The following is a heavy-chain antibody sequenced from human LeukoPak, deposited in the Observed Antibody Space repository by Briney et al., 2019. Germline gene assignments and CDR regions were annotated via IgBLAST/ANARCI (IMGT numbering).Heavy chain of an antibody. CDR2: ISTGGSTR. CDR3: ARDGFCTGGTCYIPSSFDL. Sequence: GGSLRPSCAASGFTFSSYEMNWVRQAPGKGLEWVSYISTGGSTRYYADSVKGRFIISRDDAKNSLYLQMNSLRAEDTAVYYCARDGFCTGGTCYIPSSFDLWGQGTLVTVSS. J-gene: IGHJ4*02. CDR1: GFTFSSYE. D-gene: IGHD2-15*01. V-gene: IGHV3-48*03.